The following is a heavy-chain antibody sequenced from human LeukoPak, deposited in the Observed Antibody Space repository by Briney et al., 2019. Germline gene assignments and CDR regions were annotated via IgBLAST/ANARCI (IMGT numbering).Heavy chain of an antibody. V-gene: IGHV5-51*01. J-gene: IGHJ4*02. CDR2: IYPGDSET. CDR1: GYIFTNYY. Sequence: GGSLKISCQGSGYIFTNYYIAWVRQEPGKGLEWVGLIYPGDSETKYSPSFQGQVSISVDKSISTAYLQLNNLKPSDSAIFFCARQGSGWYLPDYWGQGTLVTVSS. CDR3: ARQGSGWYLPDY. D-gene: IGHD6-19*01.